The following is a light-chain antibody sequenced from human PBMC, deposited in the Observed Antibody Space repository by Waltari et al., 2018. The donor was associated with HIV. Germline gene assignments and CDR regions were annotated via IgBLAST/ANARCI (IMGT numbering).Light chain of an antibody. CDR3: SSYGSRSTYVL. Sequence: QSALTQPAFVSGSLGQSITISCTGTSSDIGSYNLVSWYQQHPGKAPKLMIYKVSDRPSRVSYRFSGSKSGNTASLTISGLQAEDEATYYCSSYGSRSTYVLFGGGTKLTVL. V-gene: IGLV2-23*02. CDR1: SSDIGSYNL. CDR2: KVS. J-gene: IGLJ2*01.